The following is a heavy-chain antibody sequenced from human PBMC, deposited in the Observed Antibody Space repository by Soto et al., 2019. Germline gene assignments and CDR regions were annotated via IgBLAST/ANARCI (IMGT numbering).Heavy chain of an antibody. CDR3: ASATVVAGTFDF. V-gene: IGHV3-21*01. CDR1: GFAFRGYN. J-gene: IGHJ4*02. D-gene: IGHD2-15*01. Sequence: EVQLVESGGGRAKPGGSRKFSCAAFGFAFRGYNMNWVRQPPGKGLEWVASISSGSSNIYYADSVKGRFTISRDNAKDSLYLQMDSLRAEDSAVYYCASATVVAGTFDFWGQGTLLTVSS. CDR2: ISSGSSNI.